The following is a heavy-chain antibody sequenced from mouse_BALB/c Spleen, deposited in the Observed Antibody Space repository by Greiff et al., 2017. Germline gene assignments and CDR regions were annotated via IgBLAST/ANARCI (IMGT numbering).Heavy chain of an antibody. V-gene: IGHV5-6*01. CDR2: ISSGGSYT. CDR3: ARHPSMVTTSFDY. Sequence: DVQLVESGGDLVKPGGSLKLSCAASGFTFSSYGMSWVRQTPDKRLEWVATISSGGSYTYYPDSVKGRFTISRDNAKNTLYLQMSSLKSEDTAMYYCARHPSMVTTSFDYWGQGTTLTVSS. J-gene: IGHJ2*01. CDR1: GFTFSSYG. D-gene: IGHD2-10*02.